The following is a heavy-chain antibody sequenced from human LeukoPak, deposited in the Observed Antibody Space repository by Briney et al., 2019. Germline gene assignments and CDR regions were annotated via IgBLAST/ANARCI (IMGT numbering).Heavy chain of an antibody. CDR2: IIPIFGTA. J-gene: IGHJ4*02. V-gene: IGHV1-69*13. CDR1: GGTFSSYA. Sequence: ASVKVSCKASGGTFSSYAISWVRQAPGQGLEWMGGIIPIFGTANYAQKFQGRVTITADESTGTAYMELSSLRSEDTAVYYCARVPGWGYYDSSGYFPLDYWGQGTLVTVSS. CDR3: ARVPGWGYYDSSGYFPLDY. D-gene: IGHD3-22*01.